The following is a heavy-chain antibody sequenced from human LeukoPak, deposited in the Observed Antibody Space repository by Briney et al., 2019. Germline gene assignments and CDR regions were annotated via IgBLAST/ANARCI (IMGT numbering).Heavy chain of an antibody. CDR1: GGSICSYY. D-gene: IGHD3-22*01. Sequence: SETLSLTCTVSGGSICSYYWSWIRQPPGKGLEWIGYIYTSGSTNYNPSLKSRVTISVDTSKNQFSLKLSSVTAADTAVYYCASATYYYDSSGYYSGNDAFDIWGQGTMVTVSS. V-gene: IGHV4-4*09. CDR2: IYTSGST. J-gene: IGHJ3*02. CDR3: ASATYYYDSSGYYSGNDAFDI.